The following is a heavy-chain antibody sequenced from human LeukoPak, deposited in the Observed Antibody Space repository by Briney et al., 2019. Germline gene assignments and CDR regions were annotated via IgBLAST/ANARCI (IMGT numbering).Heavy chain of an antibody. V-gene: IGHV4-59*01. CDR2: IYYSGST. CDR3: ARSYDSRGYYYYGMDV. D-gene: IGHD3-22*01. J-gene: IGHJ6*02. CDR1: GGSISTYY. Sequence: WENLSLTCTVSGGSISTYYWSWIRQPPGKGLGWIGYIYYSGSTNYNPSLKSRVTISLDTSKNQFSLRLSSVTAADTAVYYCARSYDSRGYYYYGMDVWGQGTTVTVSS.